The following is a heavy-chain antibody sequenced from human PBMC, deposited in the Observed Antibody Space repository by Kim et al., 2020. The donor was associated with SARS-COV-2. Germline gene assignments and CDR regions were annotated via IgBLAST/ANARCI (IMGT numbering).Heavy chain of an antibody. CDR1: GGSISSSY. CDR3: ASTLEIAAAGTGMDV. D-gene: IGHD6-13*01. Sequence: SETLSLTCTVSGGSISSSYWSWIRQPPGKGLEWIGYIYYSGSTNYNPSLKSRVTISVDTSKNQFSLKLSSVTAADTAVYYCASTLEIAAAGTGMDVWGQG. CDR2: IYYSGST. J-gene: IGHJ6*02. V-gene: IGHV4-59*08.